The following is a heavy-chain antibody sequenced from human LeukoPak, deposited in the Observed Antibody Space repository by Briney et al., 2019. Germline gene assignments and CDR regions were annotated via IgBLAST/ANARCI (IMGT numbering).Heavy chain of an antibody. CDR2: INPSGGST. CDR1: GYTFTSYY. V-gene: IGHV1-46*01. D-gene: IGHD3-10*01. CDR3: ARDPAPVVAHYYGSGSPYDGMDV. J-gene: IGHJ6*02. Sequence: ASVKVSCKASGYTFTSYYTHWVRQAPGQGLEWMGIINPSGGSTSYAQKFQGRVTMTRDTSTSTVYMELSSLRSEDTAVYHCARDPAPVVAHYYGSGSPYDGMDVWGQGTTVTVSS.